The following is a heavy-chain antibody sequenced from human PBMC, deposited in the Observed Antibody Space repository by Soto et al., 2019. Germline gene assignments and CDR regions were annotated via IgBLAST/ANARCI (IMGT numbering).Heavy chain of an antibody. CDR3: AKDPAPGSTGSFDY. CDR2: ISGSGGST. V-gene: IGHV3-23*01. D-gene: IGHD3-10*01. CDR1: GFTFSSYA. Sequence: GGSLRLSCAASGFTFSSYAMSWVRQAPGKGLEWVSAISGSGGSTYYADSVKGRFTISRDNSKNPLYLQMTSLRAEDTAGYYGAKDPAPGSTGSFDYWGQGTLVTVSS. J-gene: IGHJ4*02.